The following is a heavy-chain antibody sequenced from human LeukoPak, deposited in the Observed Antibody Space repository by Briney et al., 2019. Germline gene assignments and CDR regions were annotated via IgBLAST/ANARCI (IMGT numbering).Heavy chain of an antibody. Sequence: SETLSLTCTVSGYSISSGYYWGWIRQPPGKGLEWIGSIYHSGSTYYNPSLKSRVTISVDTSKNQFSLKLSSVTAADTAVYYCARPSRFFYYMDVWGKGTTVTVSS. CDR3: ARPSRFFYYMDV. D-gene: IGHD3-3*01. CDR1: GYSISSGYY. CDR2: IYHSGST. V-gene: IGHV4-38-2*02. J-gene: IGHJ6*03.